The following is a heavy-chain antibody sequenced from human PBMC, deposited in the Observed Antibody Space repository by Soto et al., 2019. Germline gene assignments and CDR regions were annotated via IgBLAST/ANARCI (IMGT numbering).Heavy chain of an antibody. CDR1: GFTFSNYA. Sequence: GGSLRLSCAASGFTFSNYAMSWVRQAPGKGLEWVSAIGGSGDWTYYADSVKGRFTISRDNAKNTVYLQMNSLRAEDTAVYYCVRDDVGVGIDYWGLGTLVTVSS. CDR2: IGGSGDWT. CDR3: VRDDVGVGIDY. J-gene: IGHJ4*02. V-gene: IGHV3-23*01. D-gene: IGHD1-26*01.